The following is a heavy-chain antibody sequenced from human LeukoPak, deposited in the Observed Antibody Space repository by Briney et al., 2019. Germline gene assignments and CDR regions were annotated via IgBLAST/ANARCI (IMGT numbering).Heavy chain of an antibody. D-gene: IGHD2-2*02. CDR1: GGTFSSYA. J-gene: IGHJ5*02. CDR3: ARDPRPSEYCSSTSCYRGWFDP. V-gene: IGHV1-69*05. Sequence: GASVKVSCKASGGTFSSYAISWVRQAPGQGLEWMGGIIPIFGTANYAQKFQGRVTITTDESTSTAYMELSSLRSEDTAVYYCARDPRPSEYCSSTSCYRGWFDPWGQGTLVTVSS. CDR2: IIPIFGTA.